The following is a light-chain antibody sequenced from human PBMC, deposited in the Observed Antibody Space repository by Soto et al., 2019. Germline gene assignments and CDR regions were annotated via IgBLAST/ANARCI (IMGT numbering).Light chain of an antibody. V-gene: IGLV2-14*01. Sequence: QSVLTQPASVSGSPGQSITISCTGTSSDVDGYNYVSWYQYHPGKAPKLMIYDVNNRPSGASNRFSGSKSGNTASLTISGLQAEDEADYYCSSFTISRNTVIFGGGTKLT. CDR1: SSDVDGYNY. CDR3: SSFTISRNTVI. CDR2: DVN. J-gene: IGLJ2*01.